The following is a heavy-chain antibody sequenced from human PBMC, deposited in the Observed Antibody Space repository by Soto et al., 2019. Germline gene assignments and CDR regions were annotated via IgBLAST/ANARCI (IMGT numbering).Heavy chain of an antibody. CDR3: AKDPPVCYGSGSLLYYFDY. CDR1: GFTFSSYA. CDR2: ISGSGGST. D-gene: IGHD3-10*01. J-gene: IGHJ4*02. Sequence: EVQLLESGGVLVQPGGSLRLSCAASGFTFSSYAMSWVRQAPGKGLEWVSAISGSGGSTYYADSVKGRFTISRDNSENTLDLHMNSLIAEDTAVYYCAKDPPVCYGSGSLLYYFDYWGQGTLVTVSS. V-gene: IGHV3-23*01.